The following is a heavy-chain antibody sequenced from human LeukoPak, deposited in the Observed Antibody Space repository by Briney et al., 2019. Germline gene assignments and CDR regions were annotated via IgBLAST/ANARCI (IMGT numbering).Heavy chain of an antibody. D-gene: IGHD2-2*01. CDR3: ARDVQGAYCSSTSCYNWFDP. Sequence: SETLSLTCTVSGGSISSSSYYWAWIRQPPGKGLEWIGSIYYSGSTYYNPSLKNRVTISLDTSKNQFSLKLRSVTAADTAVYYCARDVQGAYCSSTSCYNWFDPWGQGTLVTVSS. V-gene: IGHV4-39*07. J-gene: IGHJ5*02. CDR2: IYYSGST. CDR1: GGSISSSSYY.